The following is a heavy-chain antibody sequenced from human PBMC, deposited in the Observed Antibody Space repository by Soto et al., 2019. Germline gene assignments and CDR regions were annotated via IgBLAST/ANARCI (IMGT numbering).Heavy chain of an antibody. D-gene: IGHD5-12*01. CDR3: ARDGGCRDGYTVGCNWFDP. CDR1: GFTFSSYG. V-gene: IGHV3-33*01. Sequence: QVPLVESGGGVVQPGRSLRLSCAASGFTFSSYGMHWVRQAPGKGLEWVAVIWYDGSNKYYADSVKGRFTISRDNSXXXLXXQMNSMRADDTAVYYCARDGGCRDGYTVGCNWFDPWGQGTLVTVSS. J-gene: IGHJ5*02. CDR2: IWYDGSNK.